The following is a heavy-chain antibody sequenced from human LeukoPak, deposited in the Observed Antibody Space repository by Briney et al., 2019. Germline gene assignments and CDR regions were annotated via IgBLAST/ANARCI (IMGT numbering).Heavy chain of an antibody. D-gene: IGHD1-26*01. J-gene: IGHJ3*02. CDR2: IYYGGST. CDR3: ARTVGALYDAYNI. CDR1: GGSISTYY. V-gene: IGHV4-59*08. Sequence: SETLSLTCTVSGGSISTYYWSWIRQPPGKGLEWIGYIYYGGSTNYNPSLKSRVTISVDTSKNQFSLKLSSVTAADTAVYYCARTVGALYDAYNIWGQGTMVTVSS.